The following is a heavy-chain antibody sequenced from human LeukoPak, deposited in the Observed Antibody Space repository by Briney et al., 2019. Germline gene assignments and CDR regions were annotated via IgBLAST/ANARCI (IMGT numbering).Heavy chain of an antibody. CDR1: GGSFSGYY. Sequence: PSETLSLTCAVYGGSFSGYYWSWLRQPPGKGREWIGEINNSGGTNYNASLKSRVTISVDTSKNQFSLKLSSVTAADTAVYYCAVVITGYWGQGTLVTVSS. D-gene: IGHD3-22*01. CDR3: AVVITGY. V-gene: IGHV4-34*01. J-gene: IGHJ4*02. CDR2: INNSGGT.